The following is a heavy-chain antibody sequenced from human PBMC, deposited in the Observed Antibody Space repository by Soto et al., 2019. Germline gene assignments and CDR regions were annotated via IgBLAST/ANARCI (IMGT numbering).Heavy chain of an antibody. V-gene: IGHV3-21*01. D-gene: IGHD1-20*01. CDR1: GCTFSSYI. Sequence: GGSLSLSSAAAGCTFSSYIRNLVRQAPGKGLEWVSSISSSSSYIYYADSVKGRFTISRDNAKNSLYLQMNSLRAEDTAVYYCARDRTPFVTGPDYYYYGMDVWGQGTTVTVSS. CDR3: ARDRTPFVTGPDYYYYGMDV. J-gene: IGHJ6*02. CDR2: ISSSSSYI.